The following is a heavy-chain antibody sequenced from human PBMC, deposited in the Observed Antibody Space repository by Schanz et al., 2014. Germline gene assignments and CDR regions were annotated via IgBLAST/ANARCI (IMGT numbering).Heavy chain of an antibody. CDR2: INSAGTT. CDR3: ARGRGYIIGQ. V-gene: IGHV3-53*01. D-gene: IGHD3-10*01. J-gene: IGHJ4*02. Sequence: EVQLAESGGGLIQPGGSLRLSCVVSGFSVSNTYMHWVRQPPGKGLEWVSVINSAGTTYYADSVKGRFTFSRDSSKNTVYLQMDSLRADDTSGYYCARGRGYIIGQWGQGILVTVSS. CDR1: GFSVSNTY.